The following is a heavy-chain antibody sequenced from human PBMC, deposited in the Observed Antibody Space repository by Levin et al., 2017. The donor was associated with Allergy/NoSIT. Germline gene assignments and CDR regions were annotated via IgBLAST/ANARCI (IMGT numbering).Heavy chain of an antibody. J-gene: IGHJ4*02. Sequence: SLRLSCAASGFTFSNSAMHWVRQAPGKGLEWVGVISDDGSSEFYIDSVKGRFTISRDNSKNRLYLQMDSLRAEDTALYYCVREIAEEGTWGQGTLVIVSS. CDR1: GFTFSNSA. V-gene: IGHV3-30-3*01. D-gene: IGHD1-1*01. CDR2: ISDDGSSE. CDR3: VREIAEEGT.